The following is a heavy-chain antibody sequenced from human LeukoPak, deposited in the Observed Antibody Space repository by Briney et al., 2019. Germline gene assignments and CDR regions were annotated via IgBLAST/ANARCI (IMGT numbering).Heavy chain of an antibody. CDR1: GYSFTSYW. J-gene: IGHJ6*03. CDR3: ARQRHGGSYYKVDYYYYMDV. Sequence: GESLKISCKGSGYSFTSYWIGWVRQMPGKGLEWMGIIYPCDSDTRYSPSFQGQVTISADKSISTAYLQWSSLKASDTAMYYCARQRHGGSYYKVDYYYYMDVWGKGTTVTVSS. D-gene: IGHD1-26*01. V-gene: IGHV5-51*01. CDR2: IYPCDSDT.